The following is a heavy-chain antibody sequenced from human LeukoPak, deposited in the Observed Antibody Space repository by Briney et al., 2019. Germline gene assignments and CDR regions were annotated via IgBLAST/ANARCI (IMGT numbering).Heavy chain of an antibody. CDR1: GFTFSSYS. CDR2: ISSSGSYI. Sequence: GGSLRLSCAASGFTFSSYSMNWVRQAPGKGLEWVSSISSSGSYIYYADSVKGRFTISRDNAKNSLYLQMNSLRAEDTAVYYCARDGGADYDSSGQFDYWGQGTLVTVSS. CDR3: ARDGGADYDSSGQFDY. D-gene: IGHD3-22*01. V-gene: IGHV3-21*01. J-gene: IGHJ4*02.